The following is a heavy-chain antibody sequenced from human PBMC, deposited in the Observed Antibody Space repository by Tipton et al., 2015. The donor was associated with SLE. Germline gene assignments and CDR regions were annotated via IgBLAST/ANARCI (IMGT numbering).Heavy chain of an antibody. V-gene: IGHV3-23*04. D-gene: IGHD2-8*02. CDR2: SSGSGGFT. CDR1: GFTLSSYA. CDR3: ARSRCAGGICYLFDY. J-gene: IGHJ4*02. Sequence: QLVQSGGGLVQPGGSLRLSCAASGFTLSSYAMSWVRQAPGKGLEWVSGSSGSGGFTYYADSVKGRSTISRDNSKKTLYLQMNSLRADDTAVYYCARSRCAGGICYLFDYWGQGSLVSVSS.